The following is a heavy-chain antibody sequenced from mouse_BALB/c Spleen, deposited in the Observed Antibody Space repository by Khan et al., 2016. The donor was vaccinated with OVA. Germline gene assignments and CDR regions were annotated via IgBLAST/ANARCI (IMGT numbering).Heavy chain of an antibody. CDR1: GYTFTSYY. D-gene: IGHD2-4*01. V-gene: IGHV1S81*02. CDR2: INPSNGGT. J-gene: IGHJ3*01. CDR3: TRGGAWATMISWVAY. Sequence: VQLQQSGAELVKPGASVKLSCKASGYTFTSYYMYWVKQRPGQGLEWIGGINPSNGGTNFNEKFKSKATLTVDKSSSTAYMQLSSLTSEDSAVYYCTRGGAWATMISWVAYWGQGTLVTVSA.